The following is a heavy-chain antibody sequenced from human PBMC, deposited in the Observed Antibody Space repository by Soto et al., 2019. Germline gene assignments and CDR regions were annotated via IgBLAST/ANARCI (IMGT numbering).Heavy chain of an antibody. Sequence: GASVKVSCKASGYTFTSYGISWVRQAPGQGLGWMGWISAYNGNTNYAQKLQGRVTMTTDTSTSTVYMELSSLRSEYSAVYYCARGPIAMYYSDHWGLGTLVTVSS. CDR3: ARGPIAMYYSDH. V-gene: IGHV1-18*01. CDR2: ISAYNGNT. J-gene: IGHJ4*02. D-gene: IGHD2-21*01. CDR1: GYTFTSYG.